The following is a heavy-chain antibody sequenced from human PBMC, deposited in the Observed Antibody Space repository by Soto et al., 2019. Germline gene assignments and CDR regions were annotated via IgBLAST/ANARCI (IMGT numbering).Heavy chain of an antibody. CDR3: ARAGGNCSSTSCYTSIFNWYDP. V-gene: IGHV1-69*01. CDR2: IIPIFGTA. CDR1: GGTFSSYA. Sequence: QVQLVQSGAEVKKPGSSVKDSCKASGGTFSSYAISWVRQAPGQGLEWMGGIIPIFGTANYAQKFQGRVTITADESTSTAYMELSSLRSEDTAVYYCARAGGNCSSTSCYTSIFNWYDPWRQGTLLTVSS. J-gene: IGHJ5*02. D-gene: IGHD2-2*02.